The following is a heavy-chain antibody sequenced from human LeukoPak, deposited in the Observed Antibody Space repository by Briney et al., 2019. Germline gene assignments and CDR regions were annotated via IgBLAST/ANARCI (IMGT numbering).Heavy chain of an antibody. D-gene: IGHD5-24*01. J-gene: IGHJ5*02. CDR1: GFTFSHYA. CDR2: VSGGGDSA. V-gene: IGHV3-23*01. Sequence: GGSLRLSCAASGFTFSHYAMNWVRQAPGKGLEWASGVSGGGDSAYYADSVKGRFTISKDNSKNTLYLQMNSLRVEDTAVYYCAKDSNGYNSYNWFDPWGQGTLVTVSS. CDR3: AKDSNGYNSYNWFDP.